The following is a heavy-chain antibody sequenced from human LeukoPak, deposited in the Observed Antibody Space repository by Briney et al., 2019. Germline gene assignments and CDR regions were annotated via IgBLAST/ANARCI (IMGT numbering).Heavy chain of an antibody. V-gene: IGHV3-23*01. D-gene: IGHD3-10*01. Sequence: GGSLRLSCAASGFTFSSYAMSWVRQAPGKGLEWVSAISGSGGSTYYADSVKGRFTISRDNSKSTLYLQMNSLRAEDTAVYYCAKTATLRITMVRGVYFDYWGQGTLVTVSS. CDR3: AKTATLRITMVRGVYFDY. J-gene: IGHJ4*02. CDR2: ISGSGGST. CDR1: GFTFSSYA.